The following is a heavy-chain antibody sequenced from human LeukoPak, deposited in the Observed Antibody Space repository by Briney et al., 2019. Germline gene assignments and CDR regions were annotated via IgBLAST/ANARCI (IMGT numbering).Heavy chain of an antibody. J-gene: IGHJ5*02. D-gene: IGHD2-21*02. Sequence: GGSLRLSCAASGFTFSSYGMHWVRQAPGKGLEWVAVISYDGSNKYYADSVKGRFTISRDNAKNSLYLQVNSLRDEDTAVYYCAREPHIVVLTTEAPLGWFDPWGQGTLVTVSS. CDR1: GFTFSSYG. V-gene: IGHV3-30*03. CDR2: ISYDGSNK. CDR3: AREPHIVVLTTEAPLGWFDP.